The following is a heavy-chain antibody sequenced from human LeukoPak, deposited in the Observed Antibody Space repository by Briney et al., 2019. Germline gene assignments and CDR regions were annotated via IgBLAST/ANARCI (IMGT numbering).Heavy chain of an antibody. Sequence: SETLSLTCTVSGGSISSYYWSWIRQPPGKGLEWIGYIYYSGSTNYNPSLKSRVTISVDTSKNQFSLKLSSVTAADTAVYYWARLYDSSGEDAFDIWGQGTMVTVSS. J-gene: IGHJ3*02. CDR3: ARLYDSSGEDAFDI. D-gene: IGHD3-22*01. CDR1: GGSISSYY. CDR2: IYYSGST. V-gene: IGHV4-59*08.